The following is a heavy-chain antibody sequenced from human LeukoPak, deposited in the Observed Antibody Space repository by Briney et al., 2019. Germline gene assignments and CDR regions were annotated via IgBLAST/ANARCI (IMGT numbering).Heavy chain of an antibody. CDR2: IYYSGST. D-gene: IGHD3-9*01. CDR3: ARGDILTGYYSPYYFDY. V-gene: IGHV4-39*01. CDR1: GGSISSSSYY. J-gene: IGHJ4*02. Sequence: PSETLSLTCTVSGGSISSSSYYWGWIRQPPGKGLEWIGSIYYSGSTYYNPSLKSRVTISVDTSKNQFSLKLSSVTAADTAVYYCARGDILTGYYSPYYFDYWGQGTLVTVSS.